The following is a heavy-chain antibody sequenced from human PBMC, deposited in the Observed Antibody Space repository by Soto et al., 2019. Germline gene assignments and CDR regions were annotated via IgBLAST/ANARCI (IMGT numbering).Heavy chain of an antibody. Sequence: QVQLVQSGAEVKKPGSSVKVSCKASGGTFSSYTISWVRQAPGQGLEWMGRIIPILGIANYAQKFQGRVTIAADKSTSTAYMELSSLRSEDTAVYYCARANQRLWTSYYYYGMDVWGQGTTVTVSS. CDR2: IIPILGIA. J-gene: IGHJ6*02. D-gene: IGHD2-2*01. CDR1: GGTFSSYT. CDR3: ARANQRLWTSYYYYGMDV. V-gene: IGHV1-69*02.